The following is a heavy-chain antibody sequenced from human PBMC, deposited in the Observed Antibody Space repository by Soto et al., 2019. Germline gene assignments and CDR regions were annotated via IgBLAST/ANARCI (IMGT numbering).Heavy chain of an antibody. V-gene: IGHV5-51*01. J-gene: IGHJ5*02. CDR1: GYSFSSYW. CDR3: ARHRGRSSWYDNWFDP. CDR2: IYPGDSDT. Sequence: GESLKISCKGSGYSFSSYWIGWVRQMPGKGLEWMGIIYPGDSDTRYSPSFQGQVTISADKSISTTYLQWSSLKASDTAMYYCARHRGRSSWYDNWFDPWGQGTLVTVSS. D-gene: IGHD3-10*01.